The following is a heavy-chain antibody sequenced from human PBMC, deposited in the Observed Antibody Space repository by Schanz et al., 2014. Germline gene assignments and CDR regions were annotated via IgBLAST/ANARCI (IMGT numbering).Heavy chain of an antibody. D-gene: IGHD2-2*01. J-gene: IGHJ4*02. V-gene: IGHV3-20*04. CDR3: AKVAPAATYLDS. Sequence: EVQLLESGGGLVQPGGSLRLSCAASGFTFSNHALSWVRQAPGKGLEWVSGINWNGGSTGYADSVKGRFTISRDNAKNSLFLQMNSLSAEDTAVYYCAKVAPAATYLDSWGLGTLVTVSS. CDR2: INWNGGST. CDR1: GFTFSNHA.